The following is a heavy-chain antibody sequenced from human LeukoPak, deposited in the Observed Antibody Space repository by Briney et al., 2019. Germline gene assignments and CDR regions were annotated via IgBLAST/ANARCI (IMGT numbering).Heavy chain of an antibody. CDR1: EYTFADYY. J-gene: IGHJ1*01. CDR3: ASCHCTNGVCYGECEYFQE. V-gene: IGHV1-2*02. D-gene: IGHD2-8*01. Sequence: GVSVKVSCTASEYTFADYYIHWMRQAPGQGLEWMGWINPDGGFTSYAQKFQGRVTMNRDMSIGTAYMELRSLRSDDTAVYYCASCHCTNGVCYGECEYFQEWGQGTLVTVSS. CDR2: INPDGGFT.